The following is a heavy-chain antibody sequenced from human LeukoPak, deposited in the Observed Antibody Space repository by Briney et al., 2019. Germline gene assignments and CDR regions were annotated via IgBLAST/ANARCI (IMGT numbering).Heavy chain of an antibody. D-gene: IGHD2-15*01. V-gene: IGHV1-18*01. Sequence: ASAKVSCKASGYTFTSYGISWVRQAPGQGLEWMGWISAYNGNTNYAQKLQGRVTMTTDTSTSTAYMELRSLRSDDTAVYYCARVKDIVVVVAARYYYYYGMDVWGQGTTVTVSS. CDR2: ISAYNGNT. CDR1: GYTFTSYG. J-gene: IGHJ6*02. CDR3: ARVKDIVVVVAARYYYYYGMDV.